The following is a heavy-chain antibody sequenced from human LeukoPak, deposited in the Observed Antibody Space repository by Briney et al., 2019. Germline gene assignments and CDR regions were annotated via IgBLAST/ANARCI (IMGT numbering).Heavy chain of an antibody. CDR3: ARGRVRVDTAIGWYFDL. Sequence: NPSETLSLTCAVYGGSFSGYYWSWIRQPPGKGLEWIGEINHSGSTNYNPSLKSRVTISVGTSKNQFSLKLSSVTAADTAVYYCARGRVRVDTAIGWYFDLWGRGTLVTVSS. J-gene: IGHJ2*01. CDR2: INHSGST. D-gene: IGHD5-18*01. V-gene: IGHV4-34*01. CDR1: GGSFSGYY.